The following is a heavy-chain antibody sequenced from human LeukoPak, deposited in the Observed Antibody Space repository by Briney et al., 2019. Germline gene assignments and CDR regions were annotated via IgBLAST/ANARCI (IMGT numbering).Heavy chain of an antibody. J-gene: IGHJ4*02. CDR1: GFTVSSNY. V-gene: IGHV3-21*01. CDR3: ARGREGYNSYDY. Sequence: GGSLRLSCAASGFTVSSNYMSWVRQAPGKGLEWVSSITFSSSYIYYADSVKGRFTISRDNAKNSLYLQMDSLRAEDTAVYYCARGREGYNSYDYWGQGTLVTVSS. CDR2: ITFSSSYI. D-gene: IGHD5-24*01.